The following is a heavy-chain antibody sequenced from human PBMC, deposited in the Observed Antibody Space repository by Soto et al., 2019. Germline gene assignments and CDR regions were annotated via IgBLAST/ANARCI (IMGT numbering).Heavy chain of an antibody. J-gene: IGHJ4*02. CDR2: IYYRGTT. V-gene: IGHV4-31*03. CDR3: ARVVWFGESPYHFDY. Sequence: SETLSLTCTVSGGSVNSGGCFWSWIRQLPEKGLEWIGYIYYRGTTSYNPSLKSRLTISVDTSKNQFSLKLGSVTAADTAVYYCARVVWFGESPYHFDYWGQGAQVTVSS. CDR1: GGSVNSGGCF. D-gene: IGHD3-10*01.